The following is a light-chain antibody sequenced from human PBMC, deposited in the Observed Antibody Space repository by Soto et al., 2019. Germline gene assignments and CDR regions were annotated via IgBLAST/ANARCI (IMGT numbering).Light chain of an antibody. Sequence: EIVMTQSPATLSVSPGERATLSCRASQSVSSNLAWYQQKPGQAPRLLISGASTRATGIPARSSGSGSGTEFTLTISSLQSEDFAVYYCQQYNYWPPWTFGQGTKVEIK. CDR3: QQYNYWPPWT. CDR1: QSVSSN. CDR2: GAS. V-gene: IGKV3-15*01. J-gene: IGKJ1*01.